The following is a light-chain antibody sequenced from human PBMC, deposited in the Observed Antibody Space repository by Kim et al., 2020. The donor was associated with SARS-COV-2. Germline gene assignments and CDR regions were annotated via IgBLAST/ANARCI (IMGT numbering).Light chain of an antibody. CDR1: QSLLHTSGRTY. Sequence: PASISCRSSQSLLHTSGRTYLDWYLQKPGQSPQLLIYLGSNRASGVPDRFSGIGSGTDFTLKISRVEAEDVVVYYCMQALQTPYTFGQGTKLEI. CDR2: LGS. J-gene: IGKJ2*01. V-gene: IGKV2-28*01. CDR3: MQALQTPYT.